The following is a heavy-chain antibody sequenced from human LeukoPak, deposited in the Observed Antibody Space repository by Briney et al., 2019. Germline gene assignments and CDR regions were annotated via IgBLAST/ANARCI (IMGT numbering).Heavy chain of an antibody. J-gene: IGHJ4*02. CDR3: ARSCRDGYRDFDD. D-gene: IGHD5-24*01. Sequence: NHGESLKISCKCSGYSFTNYWIGWVRQMPGKGLEWMGIIYPGDSDTRYSPSFQGQVTISADKSISTAYLQRSSLKASDTAMYYCARSCRDGYRDFDDWGQGTLVTVSS. V-gene: IGHV5-51*01. CDR2: IYPGDSDT. CDR1: GYSFTNYW.